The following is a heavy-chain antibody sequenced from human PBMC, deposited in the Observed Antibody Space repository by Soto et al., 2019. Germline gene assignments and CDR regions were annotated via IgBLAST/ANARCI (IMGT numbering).Heavy chain of an antibody. J-gene: IGHJ4*02. CDR3: ARDLLLHEGSSDRLGY. D-gene: IGHD2-2*01. CDR2: ISAYNCNT. CDR1: GYTFTSYG. Sequence: QVQLVQSGAEVKKPGASVKVSCKASGYTFTSYGISWVRQAPGQGLEWVGWISAYNCNTNYAQKLQGRVTMTTDTTTSTADMELSSLRPADTAAYYPARDLLLHEGSSDRLGYWGRGSLLAV. V-gene: IGHV1-18*01.